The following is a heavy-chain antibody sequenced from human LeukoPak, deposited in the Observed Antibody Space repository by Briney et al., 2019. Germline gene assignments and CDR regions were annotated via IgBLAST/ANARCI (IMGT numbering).Heavy chain of an antibody. CDR1: GGSISSYH. Sequence: KPSETLSLTCTVSGGSISSYHWTWIRHPPGKGLEWIGYIYYSGSTNYNPSLKSRVTISIDTSKNQFSLKLSSVTAADTAVYYCARGTTYYYGSGSSGLDPWGQGTLVTVSS. J-gene: IGHJ5*02. CDR2: IYYSGST. V-gene: IGHV4-59*01. CDR3: ARGTTYYYGSGSSGLDP. D-gene: IGHD3-10*01.